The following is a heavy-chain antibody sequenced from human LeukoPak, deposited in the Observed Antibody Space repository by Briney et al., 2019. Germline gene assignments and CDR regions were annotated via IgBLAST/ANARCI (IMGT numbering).Heavy chain of an antibody. J-gene: IGHJ4*02. CDR3: AKDEEPGVVAIFFLNG. D-gene: IGHD3-3*01. CDR1: GFTVSSNY. Sequence: GGSLRLSCAASGFTVSSNYMSWVRQAPGKGLEWVSVIYSGGSTYYADSVKDRFTISRDNSKNTMYLQMNSLRAEDTAMYYCAKDEEPGVVAIFFLNGWGQGTLVTVSS. CDR2: IYSGGST. V-gene: IGHV3-53*05.